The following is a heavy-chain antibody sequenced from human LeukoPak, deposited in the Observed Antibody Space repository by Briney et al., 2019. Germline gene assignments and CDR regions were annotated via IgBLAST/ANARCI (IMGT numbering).Heavy chain of an antibody. CDR2: ISSSGSTI. Sequence: GGSLRLSCAASGFTFSDYYMSWIRQAPGKGLEWVSYISSSGSTIYYADSVKGRFTISRDNAKNSLYLQMNSLRAEDKAVYYCAKTIFGVALLPAYYVDVWGKGTTVTVSS. CDR3: AKTIFGVALLPAYYVDV. J-gene: IGHJ6*03. V-gene: IGHV3-11*04. D-gene: IGHD3-3*01. CDR1: GFTFSDYY.